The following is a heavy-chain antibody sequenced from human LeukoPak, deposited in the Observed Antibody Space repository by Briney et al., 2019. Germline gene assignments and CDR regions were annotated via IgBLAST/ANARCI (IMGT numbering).Heavy chain of an antibody. CDR1: GLTFSSYD. Sequence: PGGSLRPSCAASGLTFSSYDMHWVSQATGKGLEWVSAIGTGGDTYYPGSVKGLFTISTENSKNTLYLQMNSLRAGDTAVYYCARGYPRGSGSPHDYYYGMDVWGQGPTVTVSS. D-gene: IGHD3-10*01. CDR3: ARGYPRGSGSPHDYYYGMDV. V-gene: IGHV3-13*01. J-gene: IGHJ6*02. CDR2: IGTGGDT.